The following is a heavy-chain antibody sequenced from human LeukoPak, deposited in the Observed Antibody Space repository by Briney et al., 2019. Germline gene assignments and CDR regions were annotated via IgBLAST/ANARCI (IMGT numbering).Heavy chain of an antibody. J-gene: IGHJ5*02. V-gene: IGHV4-59*01. CDR3: ARVYGDYFDWFDP. CDR2: IYYSGST. Sequence: SETLSLTCTVSGGSISSYYWSWIRQPPGKGLEWIGYIYYSGSTNYNPSLKSRVTISVDTPKNQFSLKLSSVTAADTAVYYCARVYGDYFDWFDPWGQGTLVTVSS. CDR1: GGSISSYY. D-gene: IGHD4-17*01.